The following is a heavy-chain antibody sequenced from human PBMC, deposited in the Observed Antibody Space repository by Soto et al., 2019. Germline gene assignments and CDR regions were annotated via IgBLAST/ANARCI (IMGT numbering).Heavy chain of an antibody. V-gene: IGHV3-23*01. CDR3: AKPLKSGSYYEGNCFDP. D-gene: IGHD1-26*01. CDR1: GFTFSSYA. Sequence: PGGSLRLSCAASGFTFSSYAMSWVRQAPGKGLEWVSAISGSGGSTYYADSVKGRFTISRDNSKNTLYLQMNSLRAEDTAVYYCAKPLKSGSYYEGNCFDPWGQGTLVTVSS. J-gene: IGHJ5*02. CDR2: ISGSGGST.